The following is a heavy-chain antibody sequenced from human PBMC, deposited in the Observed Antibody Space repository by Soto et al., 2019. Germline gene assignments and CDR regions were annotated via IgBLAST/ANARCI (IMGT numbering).Heavy chain of an antibody. CDR3: ARDRLAARPSSYYYYGMDV. J-gene: IGHJ6*02. Sequence: GSLRLSCAASGFTFSSYAMHWVRQAPGKGLEWVAVISYDGSNKYYADSVKGRFTISRDNSKNTLYLQMNSLRAEDTAVYYCARDRLAARPSSYYYYGMDVWGQGTTVTVSS. CDR2: ISYDGSNK. D-gene: IGHD6-6*01. V-gene: IGHV3-30-3*01. CDR1: GFTFSSYA.